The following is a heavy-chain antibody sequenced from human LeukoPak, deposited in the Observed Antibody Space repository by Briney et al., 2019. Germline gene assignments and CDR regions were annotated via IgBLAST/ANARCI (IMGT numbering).Heavy chain of an antibody. CDR2: ISGGGDYT. CDR1: GFSFSTYA. V-gene: IGHV3-23*01. J-gene: IGHJ4*02. Sequence: GGSLRPSCAASGFSFSTYAMSWVRQAPGKGLEWVSSISGGGDYTHYADSVKGRFTISRDNSKNTVFLQMNSLRAEDTAFYDCAKDRSDYGDYKIDYWGQGTLVTVSS. CDR3: AKDRSDYGDYKIDY. D-gene: IGHD4-17*01.